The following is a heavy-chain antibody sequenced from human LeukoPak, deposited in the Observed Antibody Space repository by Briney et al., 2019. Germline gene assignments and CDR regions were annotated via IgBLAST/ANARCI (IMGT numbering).Heavy chain of an antibody. J-gene: IGHJ4*02. Sequence: PGGSLRLSCAASGFTFSNAWMSWVRQAPGKGLEWVGRIKSKTDGGTTDYAAPVKGRFTISRDDSKNTLYLQMNSLKTEDTAVYYCTTDVRGSGSYYDYWGQGTLVTVSS. CDR1: GFTFSNAW. V-gene: IGHV3-15*01. CDR3: TTDVRGSGSYYDY. CDR2: IKSKTDGGTT. D-gene: IGHD3-10*01.